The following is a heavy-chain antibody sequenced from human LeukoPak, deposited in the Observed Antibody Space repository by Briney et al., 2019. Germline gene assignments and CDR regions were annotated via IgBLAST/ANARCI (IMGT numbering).Heavy chain of an antibody. CDR2: ISGSGGTT. Sequence: EGSLRLSCVPSGFTFSSFAMTWVRQAPGKGLEWVSSISGSGGTTYYADSIKGRFTISRDSSKNMLYLKMNRLRAEDTAVYYCATSPYFYNSGRYVDVWGKGTTVTVSS. J-gene: IGHJ6*03. V-gene: IGHV3-23*01. CDR3: ATSPYFYNSGRYVDV. D-gene: IGHD3-10*01. CDR1: GFTFSSFA.